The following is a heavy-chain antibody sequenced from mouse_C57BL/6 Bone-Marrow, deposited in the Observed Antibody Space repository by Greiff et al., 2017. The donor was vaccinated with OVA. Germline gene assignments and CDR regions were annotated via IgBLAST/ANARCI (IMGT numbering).Heavy chain of an antibody. CDR3: ARLGWLLAWFAY. Sequence: VQLQQSGAELARPGASVKMSCKASGYTFTSYTMHWVKQRPGQGLEWIGYINPSSGYTKYNQKFKDKATLTADKSSSTAYMQLSSLTSEDSAVYYCARLGWLLAWFAYWGQGTLVTVSA. D-gene: IGHD2-3*01. J-gene: IGHJ3*01. CDR1: GYTFTSYT. CDR2: INPSSGYT. V-gene: IGHV1-4*01.